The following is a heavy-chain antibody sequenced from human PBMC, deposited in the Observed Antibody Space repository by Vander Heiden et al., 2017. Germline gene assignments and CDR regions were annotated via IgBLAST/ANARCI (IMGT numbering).Heavy chain of an antibody. CDR3: ARDVRYCSSTSCYKISWFDP. CDR1: GGTFSSYA. Sequence: QVQLVQSGAEVKKPGSSVKVSCKASGGTFSSYAISWVRQAPGQGLEGMGGIIPIFGTANYAQKFQGRVTITADESTSTAYMELSSLRSEDTAVYYCARDVRYCSSTSCYKISWFDPWGQGTLVTVSS. D-gene: IGHD2-2*02. V-gene: IGHV1-69*01. CDR2: IIPIFGTA. J-gene: IGHJ5*02.